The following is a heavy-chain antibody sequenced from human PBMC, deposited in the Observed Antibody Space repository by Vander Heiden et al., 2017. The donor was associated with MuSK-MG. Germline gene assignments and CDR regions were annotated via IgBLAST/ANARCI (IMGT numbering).Heavy chain of an antibody. CDR1: GSTFTSYY. J-gene: IGHJ4*02. D-gene: IGHD6-19*01. Sequence: QVQLVQYGAEVKKPGASVKVSCRASGSTFTSYYMHWVRQAPGQGLEWMGIINPSGGSTSYAQKFQGRVTMTRDKSTSTVYMELSSLRSEDTAVYYCARDQVAGGNDYWGQGTLVTVSS. V-gene: IGHV1-46*03. CDR2: INPSGGST. CDR3: ARDQVAGGNDY.